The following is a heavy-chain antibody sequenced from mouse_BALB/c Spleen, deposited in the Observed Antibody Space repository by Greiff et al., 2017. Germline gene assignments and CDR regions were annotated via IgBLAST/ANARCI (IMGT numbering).Heavy chain of an antibody. CDR3: ARIKYGNYPWYFDV. J-gene: IGHJ1*01. CDR2: IWSGGST. V-gene: IGHV2-2*02. D-gene: IGHD2-10*02. Sequence: VKLVESGPGLVQPSQSLSITCTVSGFSLTRYGVHWVRQSPGKGLEWLGVIWSGGSTDYNAAFISRLSISKDNSKSQVFFKMNSLQANDTAIYYCARIKYGNYPWYFDVWGAGTTGTVSS. CDR1: GFSLTRYG.